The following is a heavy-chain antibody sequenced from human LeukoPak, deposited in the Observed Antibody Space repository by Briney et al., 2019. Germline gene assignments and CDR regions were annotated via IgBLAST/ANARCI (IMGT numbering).Heavy chain of an antibody. CDR3: ARDPRWLTPDCTSTCCYENYFDP. CDR2: IYHSGSA. CDR1: GYSISSGYQ. Sequence: SETLSLTCGVSGYSISSGYQWAWIRQSPGKGLEWIGSIYHSGSAHYNPSLKSRVTISVETSKNQFSLNMYSVTAADTAVYYCARDPRWLTPDCTSTCCYENYFDPWGQGALVTVSS. D-gene: IGHD2-2*01. J-gene: IGHJ5*02. V-gene: IGHV4-38-2*02.